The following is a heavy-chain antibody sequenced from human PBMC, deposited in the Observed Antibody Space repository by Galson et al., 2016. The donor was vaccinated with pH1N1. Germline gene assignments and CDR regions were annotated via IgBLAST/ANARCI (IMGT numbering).Heavy chain of an antibody. J-gene: IGHJ4*02. CDR1: GYTFTNYW. V-gene: IGHV5-51*03. Sequence: QSGAEVKKPGESLKISCRASGYTFTNYWIGWVRQVPGKGLEWMAIIYPGDSDARYSPSFQGRVTISADKSISTAYLHWSSLKASDTAIYYCARPQSLATPAFFFDSWGRGTLVIVSS. CDR3: ARPQSLATPAFFFDS. CDR2: IYPGDSDA. D-gene: IGHD6-13*01.